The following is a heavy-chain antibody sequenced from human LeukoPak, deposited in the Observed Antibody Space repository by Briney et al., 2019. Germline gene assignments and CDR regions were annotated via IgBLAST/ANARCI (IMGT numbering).Heavy chain of an antibody. V-gene: IGHV3-48*03. CDR2: IDSGGFTI. CDR1: GVPYSSYE. J-gene: IGHJ4*02. D-gene: IGHD4-17*01. Sequence: TGGSLRLSCEGSGVPYSSYEMNWLRQATGGGLEWGSHIDSGGFTIYYADSVKGRFTISRDNAKNSIYLQMDSLRVEDTAIYYCARDSVGDLLDYWGQGTPVTVSS. CDR3: ARDSVGDLLDY.